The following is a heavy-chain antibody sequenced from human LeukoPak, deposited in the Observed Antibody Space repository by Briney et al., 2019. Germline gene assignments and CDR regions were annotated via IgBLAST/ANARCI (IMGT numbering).Heavy chain of an antibody. CDR2: IKQDGSES. CDR3: ARDWGHSYGTD. CDR1: GFTFSSYW. D-gene: IGHD5-18*01. V-gene: IGHV3-7*01. Sequence: GGSLRLSCAASGFTFSSYWMSWVRQVPGKGLEWVANIKQDGSESYSVDSVKGRFIISRDNAKNSLYLQMNSLRAEDTAVYYCARDWGHSYGTDWGQGTLVTVSS. J-gene: IGHJ4*02.